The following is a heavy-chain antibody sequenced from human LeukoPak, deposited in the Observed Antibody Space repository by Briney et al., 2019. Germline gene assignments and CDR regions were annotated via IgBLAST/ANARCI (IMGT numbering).Heavy chain of an antibody. CDR1: GGSISSSSYY. CDR3: ARGITGTIDAFDI. J-gene: IGHJ3*02. CDR2: IYYSGST. Sequence: SETLSLTCTVSGGSISSSSYYWGWIRQPPGKGLEWIGSIYYSGSTYYNPSLKSRVTISVDTSKNQFSLKLSSVTAADTAVYYCARGITGTIDAFDIWGQGTMVTVSS. V-gene: IGHV4-39*07. D-gene: IGHD1-20*01.